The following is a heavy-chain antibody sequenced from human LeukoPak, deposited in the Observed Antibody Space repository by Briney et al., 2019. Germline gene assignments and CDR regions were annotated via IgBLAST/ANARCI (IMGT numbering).Heavy chain of an antibody. CDR3: AKVDAVSRWGAY. D-gene: IGHD6-13*01. Sequence: GGSLRLSCAASGVTFSSYAMSWVRKAPGKGLEWVSASSGSGGSTYYADSVKGRCTISRDNSKNTLYLQMNSLRAEDTAVYYCAKVDAVSRWGAYWGQGTLVTVSS. CDR2: SSGSGGST. CDR1: GVTFSSYA. J-gene: IGHJ4*02. V-gene: IGHV3-23*01.